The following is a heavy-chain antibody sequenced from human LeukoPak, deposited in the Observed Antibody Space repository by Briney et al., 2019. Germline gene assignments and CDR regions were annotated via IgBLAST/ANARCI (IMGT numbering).Heavy chain of an antibody. Sequence: PGGSLRLSCAASGFTVSSNYMSWVRQAPGKGLEWVSAISGSGGSTYYADSVKGRFTISRDNSKNTLYLQMNSLRAEDTAVYYCAKISSGYYNDAFDIWGQGTMVTVSS. J-gene: IGHJ3*02. CDR2: ISGSGGST. V-gene: IGHV3-23*01. D-gene: IGHD3-22*01. CDR3: AKISSGYYNDAFDI. CDR1: GFTVSSNY.